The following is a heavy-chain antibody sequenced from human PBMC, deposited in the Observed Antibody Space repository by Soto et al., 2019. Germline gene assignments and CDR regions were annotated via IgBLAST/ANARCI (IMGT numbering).Heavy chain of an antibody. J-gene: IGHJ4*02. CDR3: ARFRGAGYYNF. Sequence: QVQLVESGGGLVKPGGSLRLSCAASGFTLSDYYMTWIRQAPGKGLEWVSDISISGTTIHYADSVRGRFPISRDNAKNSLWLQMNALRAEDTAEYYCARFRGAGYYNFWGQGTLVTVSS. CDR2: ISISGTTI. CDR1: GFTLSDYY. V-gene: IGHV3-11*01. D-gene: IGHD3-9*01.